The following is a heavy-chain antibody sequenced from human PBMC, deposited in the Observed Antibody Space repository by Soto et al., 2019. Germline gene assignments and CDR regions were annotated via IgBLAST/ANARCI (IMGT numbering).Heavy chain of an antibody. D-gene: IGHD2-8*02. Sequence: QVQLQQWGAGLLKPSETLSLTCAVYGGSFSGYYWTWIRQPPGTGLEWIGEINHRGSTNYNPSLKSRVTLSVDTSKNQFSLKLTSVTAADTAVYYCARDKITGLVDYWGQGTLVTVSS. CDR2: INHRGST. CDR3: ARDKITGLVDY. CDR1: GGSFSGYY. V-gene: IGHV4-34*01. J-gene: IGHJ4*02.